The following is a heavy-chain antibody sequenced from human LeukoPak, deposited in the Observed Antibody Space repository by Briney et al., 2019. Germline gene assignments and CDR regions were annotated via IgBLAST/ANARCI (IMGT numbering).Heavy chain of an antibody. CDR1: GESISGFY. D-gene: IGHD1-26*01. V-gene: IGHV4-59*01. J-gene: IGHJ4*02. CDR2: IYYSGST. CDR3: ARGTGSYYVSPPFDY. Sequence: PSETLSLTCTVSGESISGFYWNWNRQPPGKGLEWIGYIYYSGSTNYNPSLKSRVTISVDTSKNQFSLKLSSVTAADTAVYYCARGTGSYYVSPPFDYWGQGTLVTVSS.